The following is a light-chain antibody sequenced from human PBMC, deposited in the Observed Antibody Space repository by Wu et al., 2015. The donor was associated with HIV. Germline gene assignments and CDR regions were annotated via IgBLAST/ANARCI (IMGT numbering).Light chain of an antibody. CDR2: AAS. J-gene: IGKJ2*01. V-gene: IGKV1-39*01. Sequence: DIQMTQSPSSLSASVGDRVTITCRASQSISSYLNWYQQKPGKAPKLLIYAASSLQSGVPSRFSGSGSGTDFTLTISSLQPEDFATYYCQQSYSTPPMYTFGQGPSWRSN. CDR1: QSISSY. CDR3: QQSYSTPPMYT.